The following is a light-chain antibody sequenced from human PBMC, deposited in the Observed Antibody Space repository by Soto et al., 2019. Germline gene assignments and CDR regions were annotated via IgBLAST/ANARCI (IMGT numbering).Light chain of an antibody. CDR3: TSWTTSTTMI. J-gene: IGLJ2*01. CDR2: DVN. CDR1: SSDIGAYNF. V-gene: IGLV2-14*03. Sequence: QSVLTQPDSVYGSPGQSITISCTGTSSDIGAYNFVSWYQQHPGKAPKLMLYDVNIRPSGVANLFSGSKSGNTASLTNSWLQTDDEADYYCTSWTTSTTMIFGGGTKVTVL.